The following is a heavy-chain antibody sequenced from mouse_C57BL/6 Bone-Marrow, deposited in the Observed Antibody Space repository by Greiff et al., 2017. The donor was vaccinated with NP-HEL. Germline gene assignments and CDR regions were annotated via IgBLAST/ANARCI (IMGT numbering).Heavy chain of an antibody. J-gene: IGHJ3*01. Sequence: QVQLQQPGAELVRPGSSVKLSCKASGYTFTSYWMHWVKQRPIQGLEWIGNIDPSDSETHYNQKFKDKDTLTVDKSSSKAYMQLSSLTSEDSAVYYCASSLYGSSAWFAYWGQGTLVTVSA. CDR3: ASSLYGSSAWFAY. D-gene: IGHD1-1*01. CDR2: IDPSDSET. V-gene: IGHV1-52*01. CDR1: GYTFTSYW.